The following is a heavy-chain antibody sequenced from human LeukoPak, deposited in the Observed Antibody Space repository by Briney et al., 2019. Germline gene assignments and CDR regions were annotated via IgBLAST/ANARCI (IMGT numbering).Heavy chain of an antibody. CDR3: ARELEYYYDSSGYLYY. J-gene: IGHJ4*02. CDR2: ISYDGSNK. V-gene: IGHV3-30-3*01. CDR1: GFTFSSYA. Sequence: GSLRLSCAASGFTFSSYAMHWVRQAPGKGLEWVAVISYDGSNKYYADSVKGRFTISRDNSKNTLYLQMNSLRAEDTAVYYCARELEYYYDSSGYLYYWGQGTLVTVSS. D-gene: IGHD3-22*01.